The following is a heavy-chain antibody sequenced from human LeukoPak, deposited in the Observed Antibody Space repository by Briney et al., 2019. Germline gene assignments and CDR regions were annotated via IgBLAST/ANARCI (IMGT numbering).Heavy chain of an antibody. V-gene: IGHV1-69*13. CDR2: IIPIFGTA. Sequence: GASVKVSCKASGGTFSSYAISWVRQAPGQGLEWMGGIIPIFGTANYAQKFQGRVTITVDESTSTAYMELSSLRSEDTAVYYCARHTAMAPGPFDYWGQGTLVTVSS. CDR3: ARHTAMAPGPFDY. CDR1: GGTFSSYA. J-gene: IGHJ4*02. D-gene: IGHD5-18*01.